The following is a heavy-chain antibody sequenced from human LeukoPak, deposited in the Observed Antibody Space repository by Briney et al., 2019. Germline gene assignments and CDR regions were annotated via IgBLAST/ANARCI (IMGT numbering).Heavy chain of an antibody. D-gene: IGHD3-22*01. J-gene: IGHJ4*02. V-gene: IGHV3-21*01. Sequence: GGSLRLSCAASGFTFSSYSMNWVRQAPGKGLEWVSSISSSSSSYIYYADSVKGRFTISRDNAKNSLYLQMNSLRAEDTAVYYCARDGGSYYYDSSGYYYGDYWGQGTLVTVSS. CDR1: GFTFSSYS. CDR3: ARDGGSYYYDSSGYYYGDY. CDR2: ISSSSSSYI.